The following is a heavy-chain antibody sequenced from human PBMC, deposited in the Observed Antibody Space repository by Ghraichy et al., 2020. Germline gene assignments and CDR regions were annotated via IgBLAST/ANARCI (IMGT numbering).Heavy chain of an antibody. CDR1: GGSFSHYY. CDR2: INHSGST. J-gene: IGHJ6*02. Sequence: SETLSLTCAVYGGSFSHYYWSWIRQPPGKGMEWIGVINHSGSTNSYPSPKSRVTISVDTSKNQFSLKLTSVTAADTAVYYCARAKHTGNYYYYNGMDVWGQGTTFTV. D-gene: IGHD1-26*01. V-gene: IGHV4-34*01. CDR3: ARAKHTGNYYYYNGMDV.